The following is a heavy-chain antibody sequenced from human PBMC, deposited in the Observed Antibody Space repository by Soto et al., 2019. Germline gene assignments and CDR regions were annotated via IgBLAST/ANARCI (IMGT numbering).Heavy chain of an antibody. J-gene: IGHJ5*02. Sequence: QVQLVQSGAEVKKPGASVKVSCKASGYTFTSYDINWVRQATGQGLEWMGWMNPNSGNTGYAQKFQGRDTMTRNTSISTAYMELSSLRSEDTAVYYCARGMSNRGVNWFDPWGQGTLVTVSS. CDR2: MNPNSGNT. V-gene: IGHV1-8*01. CDR1: GYTFTSYD. D-gene: IGHD3-10*01. CDR3: ARGMSNRGVNWFDP.